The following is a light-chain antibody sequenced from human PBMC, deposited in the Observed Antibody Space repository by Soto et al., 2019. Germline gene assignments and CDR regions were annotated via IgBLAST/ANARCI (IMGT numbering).Light chain of an antibody. Sequence: VMTQSPATLSVSPGERATLSCRASQSVDSNIVWYQQKPGQAPRLLIFRASTRATGIPARFSGSGSGTEFTLTISSLQSEDVATYYCQKYDSAPITFGQGTRLEIK. CDR2: RAS. J-gene: IGKJ5*01. CDR1: QSVDSN. CDR3: QKYDSAPIT. V-gene: IGKV3-15*01.